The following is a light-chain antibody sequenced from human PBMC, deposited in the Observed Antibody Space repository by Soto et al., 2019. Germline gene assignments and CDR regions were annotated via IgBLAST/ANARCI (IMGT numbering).Light chain of an antibody. CDR1: SSDVGSYNL. J-gene: IGLJ2*01. Sequence: QSALTQPASVSGSPGQSITISCTGTSSDVGSYNLVSWYQQHPGKAPKLMIYEDNKLPSGVSNRFSGSKSGNTASLTISGLQAEDEADYHCCSYAGSTTFVIFGGGTKVTVL. CDR2: EDN. CDR3: CSYAGSTTFVI. V-gene: IGLV2-23*01.